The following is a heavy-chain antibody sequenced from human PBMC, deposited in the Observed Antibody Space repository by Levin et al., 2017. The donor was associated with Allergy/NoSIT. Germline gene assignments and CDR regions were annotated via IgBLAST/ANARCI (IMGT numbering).Heavy chain of an antibody. J-gene: IGHJ4*02. Sequence: PGGSLRLSCVSSGFTLSSYSMSWVRQTPGKGLEWLAYISSSSQTIYYADSVRGRFSISRDNTKNSTYLHMDSMRADETAVYYCARGQELWNPCDHWGQGALVTVSS. CDR3: ARGQELWNPCDH. CDR2: ISSSSQTI. V-gene: IGHV3-48*04. D-gene: IGHD7-27*01. CDR1: GFTLSSYS.